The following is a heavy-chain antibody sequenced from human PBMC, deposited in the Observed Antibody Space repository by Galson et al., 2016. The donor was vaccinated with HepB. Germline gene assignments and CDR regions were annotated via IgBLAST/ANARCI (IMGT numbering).Heavy chain of an antibody. J-gene: IGHJ3*02. CDR1: GFTFYSYS. CDR3: ARDGLTNGAFEI. V-gene: IGHV3-21*01. CDR2: ISRSTTYI. D-gene: IGHD1-14*01. Sequence: SLRLSCAASGFTFYSYSMNWVRQAPGKGLEWVSLISRSTTYIYYADSVKGRFTISRDDAKNSVYLQMNRLRAEDTAVYYCARDGLTNGAFEIWGQGTMVTVSS.